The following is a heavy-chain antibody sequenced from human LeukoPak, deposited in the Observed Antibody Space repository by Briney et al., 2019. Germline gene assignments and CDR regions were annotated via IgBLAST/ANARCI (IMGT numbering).Heavy chain of an antibody. Sequence: ASVKVPCKASGYIFTGYYMHWVRQAPGQGLEWMGRINPNSGGTNYAQKFQGRVTMTRDTSISTAYMELSRLRSDDTAVYYCARDLYYYDSSGPLGFDYWGQGTLVTVSS. CDR3: ARDLYYYDSSGPLGFDY. D-gene: IGHD3-22*01. J-gene: IGHJ4*02. V-gene: IGHV1-2*06. CDR1: GYIFTGYY. CDR2: INPNSGGT.